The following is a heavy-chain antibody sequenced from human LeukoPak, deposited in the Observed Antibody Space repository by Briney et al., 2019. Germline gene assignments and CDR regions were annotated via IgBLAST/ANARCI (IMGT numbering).Heavy chain of an antibody. V-gene: IGHV3-21*01. CDR1: GFTFSSYS. CDR2: ISSSGSYI. J-gene: IGHJ4*02. D-gene: IGHD5-18*01. Sequence: GGSLRLSCAASGFTFSSYSMNWVRQAPGKGLEWVSSISSSGSYIYYADSVKGRFTISRDNAKNSLYLQMNSLRAEDTAAYYCAREGGYSYGWYFDYWGQGTLVTVSS. CDR3: AREGGYSYGWYFDY.